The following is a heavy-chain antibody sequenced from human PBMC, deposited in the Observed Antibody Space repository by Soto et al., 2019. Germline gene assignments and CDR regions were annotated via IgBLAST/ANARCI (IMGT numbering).Heavy chain of an antibody. D-gene: IGHD6-13*01. J-gene: IGHJ6*02. CDR3: AKGGAIVAAGTRVYLYNAMDV. CDR2: INPNSGAT. V-gene: IGHV1-2*02. CDR1: GYTFTGYY. Sequence: ASVKVSCKASGYTFTGYYVHWVRQAPGQGLEWMGWINPNSGATYLAQRFQGRVTMSRDTATGTAYMELRGLRSDDTAEYYCAKGGAIVAAGTRVYLYNAMDVWGQGTTVTVSS.